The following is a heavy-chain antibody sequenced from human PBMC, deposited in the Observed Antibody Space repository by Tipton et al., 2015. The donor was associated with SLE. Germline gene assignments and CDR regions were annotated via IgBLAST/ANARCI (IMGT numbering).Heavy chain of an antibody. J-gene: IGHJ4*02. CDR1: GGSISSGAHY. CDR2: IYASGSTSGSA. CDR3: AREPDY. V-gene: IGHV4-61*02. Sequence: TLSLTCTVSGGSISSGAHYWSWIRQSAGKGLEWIGRIYASGSTSGSANYNPSLKSRVTISVETSKNQFSLKLTSVTAADTAVYFCAREPDYWGQGILVAVSS.